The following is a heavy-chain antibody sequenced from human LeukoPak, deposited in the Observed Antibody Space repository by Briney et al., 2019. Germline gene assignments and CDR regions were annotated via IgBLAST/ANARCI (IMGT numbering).Heavy chain of an antibody. J-gene: IGHJ6*03. Sequence: GSLRLSCAASGFTFSSYAMSWVRQAPGKGLEWIGSTYYSGNTYYNASLKSQVSISIDTSKNQFSLKLSSVTAADTAVYYCASFYCSGGSCYQYYYYYYMDVWGKGTTVTISS. CDR3: ASFYCSGGSCYQYYYYYYMDV. CDR1: GFTFSSYA. D-gene: IGHD2-15*01. V-gene: IGHV4-39*01. CDR2: TYYSGNT.